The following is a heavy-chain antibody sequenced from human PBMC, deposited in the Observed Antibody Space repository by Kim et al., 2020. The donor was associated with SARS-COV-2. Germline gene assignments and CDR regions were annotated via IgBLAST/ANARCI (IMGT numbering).Heavy chain of an antibody. J-gene: IGHJ5*02. CDR2: ISGNSGTT. D-gene: IGHD1-20*01. V-gene: IGHV3-23*01. Sequence: GGSLRLSCAASGFTFSSYSMTWVRQAPGKGLEWVSSISGNSGTTYHADSVKGRFTISRDNSKNTLYLQMNSLRAEDTAVYYCAKGNNTYSKWLDPWGQGTLVTVSS. CDR3: AKGNNTYSKWLDP. CDR1: GFTFSSYS.